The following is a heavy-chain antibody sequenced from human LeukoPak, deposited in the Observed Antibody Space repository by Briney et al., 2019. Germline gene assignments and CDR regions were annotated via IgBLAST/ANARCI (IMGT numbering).Heavy chain of an antibody. J-gene: IGHJ4*02. CDR2: IIPIFGTA. D-gene: IGHD3-3*01. CDR1: GGTFSSYA. CDR3: ATADRLAVLRFLEWFPFDY. Sequence: SVKVSCKASGGTFSSYAISWVRQAPGQGLEWMGGIIPIFGTANYAQKFQGRVTMTEDTSTDTAYMELSSLRSEDTAVYYCATADRLAVLRFLEWFPFDYWGQGTLVTVSS. V-gene: IGHV1-69*06.